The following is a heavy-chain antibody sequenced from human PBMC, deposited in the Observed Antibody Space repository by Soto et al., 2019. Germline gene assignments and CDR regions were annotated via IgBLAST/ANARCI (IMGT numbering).Heavy chain of an antibody. CDR3: AREETYYDFWSGYYSHYYYYMDV. V-gene: IGHV4-34*01. CDR1: GGSFSGYY. Sequence: PSLTLSLTCAVYGGSFSGYYWSWIRQPQGKGLEWIGEINHSGSTNYNPSLESRVTISVDTSKNQFSLKLSSVTAADTAVYYCAREETYYDFWSGYYSHYYYYMDVWGKGTTVTVSS. J-gene: IGHJ6*03. D-gene: IGHD3-3*01. CDR2: INHSGST.